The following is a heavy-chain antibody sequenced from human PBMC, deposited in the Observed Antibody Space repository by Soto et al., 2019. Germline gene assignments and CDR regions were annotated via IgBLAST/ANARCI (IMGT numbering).Heavy chain of an antibody. J-gene: IGHJ4*02. CDR3: ARDQVAGTYYFDY. Sequence: ASVKVSCKASGYTFTSHYMHWVRQAPGQGLEWMGIINPSGGSTTYAQKFRGRVTMTRDTSTSTVYMELSSLRSEDTAVYYCARDQVAGTYYFDYWGQGTLVTVSS. CDR2: INPSGGST. V-gene: IGHV1-46*01. D-gene: IGHD2-15*01. CDR1: GYTFTSHY.